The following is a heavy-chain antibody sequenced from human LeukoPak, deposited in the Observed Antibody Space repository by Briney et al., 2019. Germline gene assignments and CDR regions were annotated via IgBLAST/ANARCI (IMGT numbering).Heavy chain of an antibody. CDR3: AKAGGAIAVAGTEDY. J-gene: IGHJ4*02. D-gene: IGHD6-19*01. CDR2: ISGSGGST. V-gene: IGHV3-23*01. CDR1: GFTFSSYA. Sequence: PGGSLRLSCAASGFTFSSYAMSWVRQAPGKGLEWVSAISGSGGSTYYADSVKGRFTISRDNSKNTLYLQMNSLGAEDTAVYYCAKAGGAIAVAGTEDYWGQGTLVTVSS.